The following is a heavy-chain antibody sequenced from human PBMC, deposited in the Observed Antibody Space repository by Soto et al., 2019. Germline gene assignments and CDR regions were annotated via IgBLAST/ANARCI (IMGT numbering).Heavy chain of an antibody. CDR3: AKDIAIVRGVIIAMDV. D-gene: IGHD3-10*01. CDR2: MSYNGDNK. V-gene: IGHV3-30*18. CDR1: GFMFRNYG. J-gene: IGHJ6*02. Sequence: SLRVCRTASGFMFRNYGMHWVRQAPGKGLEWVAVMSYNGDNKYYRDSVKGRFTISRDNSKNTVYLQMNSLRAEDTAVYYCAKDIAIVRGVIIAMDVWGQGTTVTLS.